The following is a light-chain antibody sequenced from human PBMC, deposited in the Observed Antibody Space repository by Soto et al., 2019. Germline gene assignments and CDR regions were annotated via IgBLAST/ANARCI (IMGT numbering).Light chain of an antibody. CDR2: DVS. CDR3: SSYTSSSTRIV. V-gene: IGLV2-14*01. CDR1: SSDVGGYNY. J-gene: IGLJ1*01. Sequence: QSVLTQPASVSGSPGQSITISCTGTSSDVGGYNYVSWYQQHPGKAPKLMIYDVSNRPSGVSNRFSGSKSGNTASLTISGFQAEDEADYSCSSYTSSSTRIVFGIGTKVTVL.